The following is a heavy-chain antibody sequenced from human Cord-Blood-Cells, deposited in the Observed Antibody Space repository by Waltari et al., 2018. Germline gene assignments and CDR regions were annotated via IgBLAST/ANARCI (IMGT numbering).Heavy chain of an antibody. Sequence: QVQLQESGPGLVKPSGTLSLTCAVSGGSISRRNWWSWVRQPPGQGLEWSGEIYHSGSTNYNPSLKSRVTIAVYKSKNQFSLKLSSVTAADTAVYYCARVGDCSGGSCFDYWGQGTLVTVSS. CDR2: IYHSGST. CDR3: ARVGDCSGGSCFDY. D-gene: IGHD2-15*01. J-gene: IGHJ4*02. V-gene: IGHV4-4*02. CDR1: GGSISRRNW.